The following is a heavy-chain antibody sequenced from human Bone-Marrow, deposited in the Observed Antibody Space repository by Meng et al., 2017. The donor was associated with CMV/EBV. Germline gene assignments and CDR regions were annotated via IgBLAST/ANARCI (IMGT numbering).Heavy chain of an antibody. CDR2: IYAGGTT. CDR1: GFIDNNYY. V-gene: IGHV3-66*02. D-gene: IGHD1-26*01. Sequence: GESLKISCVVSGFIDNNYYMTWVRQAPGKGLEWVSIIYAGGTTYYADSVKGRFTISRDNSKNTLYLQMNSLRDEDTAVYYCAIEVELTESRDYWGQGNLVNVAS. J-gene: IGHJ4*02. CDR3: AIEVELTESRDY.